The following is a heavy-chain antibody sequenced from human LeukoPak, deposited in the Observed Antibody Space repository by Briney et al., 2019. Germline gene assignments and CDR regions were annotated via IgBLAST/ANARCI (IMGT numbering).Heavy chain of an antibody. CDR2: IYSGGST. V-gene: IGHV3-53*04. Sequence: PGEPLRLSCAASGFTVSSNYMSWVRQAPGKGLEWVSVIYSGGSTNYADSVQGRFTISRHDSKNSLYLQMNSLRAEDTAVYYCAGFTYYSGSGSPYWGQGTLATVSS. CDR3: AGFTYYSGSGSPY. CDR1: GFTVSSNY. J-gene: IGHJ4*02. D-gene: IGHD3-10*01.